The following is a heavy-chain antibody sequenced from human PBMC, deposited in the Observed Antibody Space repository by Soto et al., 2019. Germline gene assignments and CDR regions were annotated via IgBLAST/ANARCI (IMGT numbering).Heavy chain of an antibody. CDR2: INNDGSST. D-gene: IGHD5-12*01. V-gene: IGHV3-74*01. Sequence: GGSLRLSCAASGFTFSSYWMHWVRQAPGKGLVWVSRINNDGSSTNYADSVKGRFTISRDNAKNTLYRQMNSLRAEDTAVYYCAGGGSGNANYWGQGTLVTVSS. CDR1: GFTFSSYW. CDR3: AGGGSGNANY. J-gene: IGHJ4*02.